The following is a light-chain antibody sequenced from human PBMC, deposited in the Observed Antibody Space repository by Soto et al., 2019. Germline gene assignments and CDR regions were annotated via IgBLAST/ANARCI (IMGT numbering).Light chain of an antibody. CDR2: GAF. CDR1: QTISDN. CDR3: QQYHNWPPQYT. V-gene: IGKV3-15*01. J-gene: IGKJ2*01. Sequence: EIVMTQSPATLSVSPGERVTLSCRASQTISDNLAWFQQKSGQAPRLLIHGAFKRATGVPDRFSGSGSGTEFTLTISSLQSEDSAVYYCQQYHNWPPQYTFGQGTKLLIK.